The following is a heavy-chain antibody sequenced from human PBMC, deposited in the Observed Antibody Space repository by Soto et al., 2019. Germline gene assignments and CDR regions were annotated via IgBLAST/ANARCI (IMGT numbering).Heavy chain of an antibody. Sequence: QVQLQESGPRLVKPSETLSLTCSVSGVSIGSHFWSWIRQAPGKGPELVGYIYHTVNTNYNPALKSRVTISMDTSENQHSLQLSSVAAADTAVYYCARLQYTVVTALDIWGQGTMVTVSS. J-gene: IGHJ3*02. D-gene: IGHD2-15*01. CDR1: GVSIGSHF. V-gene: IGHV4-59*11. CDR2: IYHTVNT. CDR3: ARLQYTVVTALDI.